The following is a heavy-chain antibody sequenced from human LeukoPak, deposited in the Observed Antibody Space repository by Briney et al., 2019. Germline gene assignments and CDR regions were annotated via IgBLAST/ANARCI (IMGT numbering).Heavy chain of an antibody. V-gene: IGHV3-7*01. J-gene: IGHJ5*02. D-gene: IGHD6-13*01. CDR3: MTASRSSSWPPPT. Sequence: PGGSLRLSCAASGFTFSGYWMSWVRQAPGKGLEWVANIKQDGSEKKYVDSVKGRFTISRDNAKNSLYLQMNSLRAEDTAVYYCMTASRSSSWPPPTWGQGTLVTVSS. CDR2: IKQDGSEK. CDR1: GFTFSGYW.